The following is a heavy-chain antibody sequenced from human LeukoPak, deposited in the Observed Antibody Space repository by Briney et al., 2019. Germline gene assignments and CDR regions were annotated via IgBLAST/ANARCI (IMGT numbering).Heavy chain of an antibody. CDR2: IGSSGDIT. D-gene: IGHD2-2*01. Sequence: GGSLRLSCAASGFTFSSYAMSWVRQAPGMGLEWVSSIGSSGDITYYADSVKGRFTISRDNSKNTLYLQMNSLRAEDTAVYYCAKGYFVVVPAAMRAFDIWGQGTMVTVSS. J-gene: IGHJ3*02. V-gene: IGHV3-23*01. CDR1: GFTFSSYA. CDR3: AKGYFVVVPAAMRAFDI.